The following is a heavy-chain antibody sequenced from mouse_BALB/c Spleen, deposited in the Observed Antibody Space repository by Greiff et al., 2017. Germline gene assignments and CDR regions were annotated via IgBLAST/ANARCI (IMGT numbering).Heavy chain of an antibody. J-gene: IGHJ4*01. CDR1: GYSITSGYY. CDR3: AIYYDYDYAMDY. Sequence: EVHLVESGPGLVKPSQSLSLTCSVTGYSITSGYYRNWIRQFPGNKLEWMGYISYDGSNNYNPSLKNRISITRDTSKNQFFLKLNSVTTEDTATYYCAIYYDYDYAMDYWGQGTSVTVSS. V-gene: IGHV3-6*02. CDR2: ISYDGSN. D-gene: IGHD2-4*01.